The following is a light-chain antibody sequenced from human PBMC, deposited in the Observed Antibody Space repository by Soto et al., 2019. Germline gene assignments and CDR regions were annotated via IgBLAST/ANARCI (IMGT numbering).Light chain of an antibody. V-gene: IGKV3-15*01. CDR3: QQYNDWRLLT. CDR2: AAS. J-gene: IGKJ4*01. CDR1: QSVSNN. Sequence: EIVMTQSPATLSVSPGERAALSCRASQSVSNNLAWYQQKPGQAPRLLIYAASTRAAGIPARFSGSGSGTEFTLTVSSLQSEDFAVYYCQQYNDWRLLTFGGGTKVDIK.